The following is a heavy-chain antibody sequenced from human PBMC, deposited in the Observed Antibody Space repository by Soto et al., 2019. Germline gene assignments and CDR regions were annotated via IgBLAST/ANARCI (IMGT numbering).Heavy chain of an antibody. J-gene: IGHJ5*02. CDR1: GLTFSNYW. D-gene: IGHD3-10*01. CDR2: IKQDGSEK. V-gene: IGHV3-7*01. Sequence: EVQLVESRGGLAQPGGSLRLPCAASGLTFSNYWMTWVRQAPGKGLEWVANIKQDGSEKYYVDSVKGRFTISRDNAKNSLYLQMNNLRVDDTAVYYCARGEVIGDDPWGHGTLVTVSS. CDR3: ARGEVIGDDP.